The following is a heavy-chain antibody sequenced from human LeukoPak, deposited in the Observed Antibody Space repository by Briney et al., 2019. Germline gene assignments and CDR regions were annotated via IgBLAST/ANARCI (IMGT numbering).Heavy chain of an antibody. D-gene: IGHD6-19*01. V-gene: IGHV1-69*13. CDR2: IIPIIGTA. CDR1: GYTFTNYG. J-gene: IGHJ4*02. CDR3: ARYYSGWYYFDY. Sequence: SVKVSYKSAGYTFTNYGLSWVREAAGQELEWMGGIIPIIGTANYAQKFQGRVTITADESTSTAYMELSSLRSEDTAVYYCARYYSGWYYFDYWGQGTLVTVSS.